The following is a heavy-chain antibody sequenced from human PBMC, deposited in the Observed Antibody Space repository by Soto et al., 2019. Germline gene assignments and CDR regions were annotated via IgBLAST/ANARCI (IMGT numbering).Heavy chain of an antibody. CDR3: AREVGDGYNSGTFDY. Sequence: EVQLVESGGGLVQPGGSLRLSCAASGFTFSSYDMHWVRQAPGKGLEWVSSISSSSSYIYYAHSVKGRFTISRDNAKNSLYLQMNSLRAEDTAVYYCAREVGDGYNSGTFDYWGQGTLVTVSS. D-gene: IGHD5-12*01. CDR2: ISSSSSYI. V-gene: IGHV3-21*01. CDR1: GFTFSSYD. J-gene: IGHJ4*02.